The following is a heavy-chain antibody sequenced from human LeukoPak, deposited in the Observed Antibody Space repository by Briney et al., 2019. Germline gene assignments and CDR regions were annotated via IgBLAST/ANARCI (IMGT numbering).Heavy chain of an antibody. J-gene: IGHJ4*02. V-gene: IGHV3-21*01. Sequence: PGGSLRLSCAASGFTFSSYSMTWVRQAPGKGLEWVSSISSSSSYIYYAASVKGRFTIYRDNAKNSLYLQMNSLRAEDTAVYYCARVPPIAAAGTVDDYWGQGTLFTVSS. CDR2: ISSSSSYI. CDR1: GFTFSSYS. CDR3: ARVPPIAAAGTVDDY. D-gene: IGHD6-13*01.